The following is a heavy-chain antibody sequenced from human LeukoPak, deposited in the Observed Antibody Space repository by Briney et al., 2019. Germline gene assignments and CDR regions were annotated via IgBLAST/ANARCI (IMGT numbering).Heavy chain of an antibody. CDR1: GFTFSDYA. J-gene: IGHJ3*02. CDR3: VKTMVTFGGLIRTDAFDI. CDR2: IITDGGST. V-gene: IGHV3-64D*06. Sequence: GGSLRLSCSASGFTFSDYAVHWVRQARGKGLEYVAGIITDGGSTYYADSVKDSFSISRDNYKNTLYLQMSSLRPEDTAVYYGVKTMVTFGGLIRTDAFDIWGQGTMVTVSS. D-gene: IGHD3-16*01.